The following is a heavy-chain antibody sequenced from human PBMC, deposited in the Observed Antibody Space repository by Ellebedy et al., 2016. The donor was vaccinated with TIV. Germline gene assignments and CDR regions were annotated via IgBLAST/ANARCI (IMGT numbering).Heavy chain of an antibody. CDR2: ISAYNGNT. CDR3: ATDLETVTYDAFDI. CDR1: GGTFSSYA. V-gene: IGHV1-18*01. J-gene: IGHJ3*02. D-gene: IGHD4-17*01. Sequence: ASVKVSCKASGGTFSSYAISWVRQAPGQGLEWMGWISAYNGNTNYAQKLQGRVTMATDTSTSTAYMELRSLRSDDTAVYYCATDLETVTYDAFDIWGQGTMVTVSS.